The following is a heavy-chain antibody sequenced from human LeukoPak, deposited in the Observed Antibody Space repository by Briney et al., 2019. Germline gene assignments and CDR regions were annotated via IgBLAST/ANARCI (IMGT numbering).Heavy chain of an antibody. CDR3: ARGRSSMVRGYYYYYMDV. V-gene: IGHV4-61*01. CDR1: GYSINSAFY. D-gene: IGHD3-10*01. CDR2: IYYSGST. Sequence: SETLSLTCTVSGYSINSAFYWGWIRQPPGKGLEWIGYIYYSGSTNYNPSLKSRVTISVDTSKNQFSLKLSSVTAADTAVYYCARGRSSMVRGYYYYYMDVWGKGTTVTISS. J-gene: IGHJ6*03.